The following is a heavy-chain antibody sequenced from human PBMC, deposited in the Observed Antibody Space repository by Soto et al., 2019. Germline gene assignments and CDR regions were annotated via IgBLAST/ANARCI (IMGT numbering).Heavy chain of an antibody. V-gene: IGHV3-23*01. Sequence: VGSLRLSCAASGFTFSSYAMSWVRQAPGKGLEWVSAISGSGGSTYYADSVKGRFTISRDNSKNTLYLQMNSLRAEDTAVYYCAKGSGGPYYFDYWGQGTLVTVSS. D-gene: IGHD3-10*01. J-gene: IGHJ4*02. CDR2: ISGSGGST. CDR3: AKGSGGPYYFDY. CDR1: GFTFSSYA.